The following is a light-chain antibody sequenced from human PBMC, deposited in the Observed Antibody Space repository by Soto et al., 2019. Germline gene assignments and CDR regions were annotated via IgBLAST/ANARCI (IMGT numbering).Light chain of an antibody. J-gene: IGLJ2*01. CDR3: CSYAGSSNFNVV. V-gene: IGLV2-23*03. Sequence: QSSLTQPASVSGSPGQSITISCPGASIDVGSYNLVSWYQQHPGKAPKLMIYEGSKRPSGVSNRFSGSKSGNTASLTISGLQAEDEADYCCSYAGSSNFNVVFGGGTQLTVL. CDR1: SIDVGSYNL. CDR2: EGS.